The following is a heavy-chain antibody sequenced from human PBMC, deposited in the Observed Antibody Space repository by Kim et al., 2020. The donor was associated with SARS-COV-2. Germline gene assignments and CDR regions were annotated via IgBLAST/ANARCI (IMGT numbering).Heavy chain of an antibody. CDR2: ISDRGSRA. CDR1: GFTLSSFA. V-gene: IGHV3-23*01. J-gene: IGHJ4*02. CDR3: WAVNWYSGTHTDY. D-gene: IGHD2-15*01. Sequence: GGSLRLSCAASGFTLSSFAMSWVRQAPGKGLEWVSAISDRGSRAYEEAVKDGCTITRNSTSKTLYQQMNSSRAADAAADYCWAVNWYSGTHTDYWGWG.